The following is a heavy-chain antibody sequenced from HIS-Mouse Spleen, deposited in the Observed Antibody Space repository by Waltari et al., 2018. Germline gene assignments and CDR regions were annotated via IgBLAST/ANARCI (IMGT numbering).Heavy chain of an antibody. D-gene: IGHD3-10*01. CDR3: AKDRDGSGSYSDY. Sequence: EVQLVESGGVVVQPGGSLRLSCAASGFTFDDYAMHWVRHAPGKGLAWVSLIGCDGGSTDYADSVKGRSTITRDNSKNSLYLQMNSLRAEDTALYYCAKDRDGSGSYSDYWGQGTLVTISS. V-gene: IGHV3-43D*03. CDR1: GFTFDDYA. CDR2: IGCDGGST. J-gene: IGHJ4*02.